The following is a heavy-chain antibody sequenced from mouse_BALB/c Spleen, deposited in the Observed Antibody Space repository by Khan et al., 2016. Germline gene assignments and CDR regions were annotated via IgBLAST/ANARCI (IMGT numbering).Heavy chain of an antibody. J-gene: IGHJ2*01. Sequence: QVQLQQSGPELMKPGASVKISCKFTGYSFTSYYIQWVKQSPGQSLEWIGDILPGTSTTTYNQKFKGKATFTVDTSSNTVYMHLSSLTSDDSAVDYCAGSGSQATLAYWGQGTTLTVSS. CDR2: ILPGTSTT. V-gene: IGHV1-9*01. D-gene: IGHD3-2*02. CDR1: GYSFTSYY. CDR3: AGSGSQATLAY.